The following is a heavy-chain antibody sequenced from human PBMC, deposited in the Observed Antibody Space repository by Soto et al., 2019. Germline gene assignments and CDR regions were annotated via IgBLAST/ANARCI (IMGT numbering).Heavy chain of an antibody. J-gene: IGHJ6*02. V-gene: IGHV3-48*02. CDR2: ISSSSSTI. Sequence: GGSLRLSCAASGFTFSSYSMNWVRQAPGKGLEWVSYISSSSSTIYYADSVKGRFTISRDNAKNSLYLQMNSLRDEDTAVYYCARKEEQQLVPFYYYGMDVWGQGTTVTVSS. CDR1: GFTFSSYS. CDR3: ARKEEQQLVPFYYYGMDV. D-gene: IGHD6-13*01.